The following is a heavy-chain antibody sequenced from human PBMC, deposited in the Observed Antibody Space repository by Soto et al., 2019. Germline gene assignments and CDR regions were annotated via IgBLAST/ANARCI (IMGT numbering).Heavy chain of an antibody. D-gene: IGHD6-13*01. J-gene: IGHJ4*02. CDR2: ISYDGSNK. V-gene: IGHV3-30*03. Sequence: GGSLRLSCAASGSTFSSYGMHWVRQAPGKGLEWVAVISYDGSNKYYADSVKGRFTISRDNSKNTLYLQMNSLKTEDTAVYYCTTVATAAAADYWGQGTLVTVSS. CDR3: TTVATAAAADY. CDR1: GSTFSSYG.